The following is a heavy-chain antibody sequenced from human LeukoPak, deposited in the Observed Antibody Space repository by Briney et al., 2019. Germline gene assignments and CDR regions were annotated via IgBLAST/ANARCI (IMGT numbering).Heavy chain of an antibody. CDR3: ARELGYSYGYYYYYGMDV. CDR2: IKQDGSEK. J-gene: IGHJ6*02. V-gene: IGHV3-7*01. D-gene: IGHD5-18*01. Sequence: GGSLRLSCAASGFTFSSYWMSWVRQAPGKGLKWVANIKQDGSEKYYVDSVKGRFTISRDNAKNSLYLQMNSLRAEDTAVYYCARELGYSYGYYYYYGMDVWGQGTTVTVSS. CDR1: GFTFSSYW.